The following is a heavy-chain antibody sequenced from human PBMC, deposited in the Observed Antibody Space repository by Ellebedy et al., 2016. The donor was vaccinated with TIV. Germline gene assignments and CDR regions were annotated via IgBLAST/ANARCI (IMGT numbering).Heavy chain of an antibody. D-gene: IGHD2-21*02. CDR2: INPNSGGT. J-gene: IGHJ3*01. CDR1: GYTFTSFD. CDR3: ARARRFSGDWYRPTDAFDV. Sequence: AASVKVSCRASGYTFTSFDINWVRQVTGQGLEWMGWINPNSGGTHYARKFQGWVTMTRDTSITTAYMELSRLRSDDTAVYYCARARRFSGDWYRPTDAFDVWGQGTMVTVSS. V-gene: IGHV1-2*04.